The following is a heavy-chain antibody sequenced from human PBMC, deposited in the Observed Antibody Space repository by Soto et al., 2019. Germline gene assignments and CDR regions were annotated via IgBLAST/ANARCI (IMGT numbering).Heavy chain of an antibody. Sequence: QVQLVQSGAEVKKPGASVKVSCKASGYTFTSYYMHWVRQAPGQGLEWMGIINPSGGSTSYAQKFQGRVTMTRDTATSTVYMELSSLRSEDTAVYYCAREGRIAVAGTYAFDIWGQGTMVTVSS. CDR2: INPSGGST. CDR1: GYTFTSYY. D-gene: IGHD6-19*01. CDR3: AREGRIAVAGTYAFDI. V-gene: IGHV1-46*01. J-gene: IGHJ3*02.